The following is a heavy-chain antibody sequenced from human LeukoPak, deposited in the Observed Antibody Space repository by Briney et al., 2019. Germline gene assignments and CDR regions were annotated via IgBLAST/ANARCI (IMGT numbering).Heavy chain of an antibody. V-gene: IGHV3-30*18. CDR2: ISYDGSNK. J-gene: IGHJ4*02. CDR3: AKADDYGGYFDY. Sequence: GRSLRLSCAASGFTFSSYGMHWVRQAPGKGLEWVAVISYDGSNKYYADSVKGRFTISRDNSKNTLYLQMNSLRAEDTAVYYCAKADDYGGYFDYWGRGTLVTVSS. CDR1: GFTFSSYG. D-gene: IGHD4-17*01.